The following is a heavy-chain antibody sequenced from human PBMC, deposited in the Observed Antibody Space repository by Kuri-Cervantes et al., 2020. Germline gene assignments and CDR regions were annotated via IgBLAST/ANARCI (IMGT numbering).Heavy chain of an antibody. Sequence: ASVKVSCKASGYTFTSYYMHWVRQAPGQGLEWMGIINPSGGSTSYAQKFQGRVTMTRNTSISTAYMELSSLRSEDTAVYYCAREGSSGWYGRGFPKYYYGMDVWGQGTTVTVSS. CDR1: GYTFTSYY. CDR3: AREGSSGWYGRGFPKYYYGMDV. D-gene: IGHD6-19*01. V-gene: IGHV1-46*01. J-gene: IGHJ6*02. CDR2: INPSGGST.